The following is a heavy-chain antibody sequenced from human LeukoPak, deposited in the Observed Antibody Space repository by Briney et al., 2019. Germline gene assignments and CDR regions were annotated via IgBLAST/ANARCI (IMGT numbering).Heavy chain of an antibody. CDR2: IYHSGST. Sequence: TLTLTCAVSGGSISSGGYSWSWIRQPPGKGLEWIGYIYHSGSTYYNPSLKSRVTISVDRSKNQFSLKLSSVTAADTAVYYCARSHVDTAMGDFDYWGQGTLVTVSS. J-gene: IGHJ4*02. V-gene: IGHV4-30-2*01. CDR3: ARSHVDTAMGDFDY. CDR1: GGSISSGGYS. D-gene: IGHD5-18*01.